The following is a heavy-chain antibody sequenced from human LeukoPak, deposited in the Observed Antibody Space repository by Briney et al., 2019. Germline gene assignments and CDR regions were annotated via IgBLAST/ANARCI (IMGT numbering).Heavy chain of an antibody. CDR2: MSPNSGNT. CDR1: GYTFTTYD. V-gene: IGHV1-8*01. D-gene: IGHD3-10*01. CDR3: ARDRGLGFDY. Sequence: GASVKVSCKASGYTFTTYDINWVRQATGQGLEWMGWMSPNSGNTGYAQKFQGRVTMTRDTSISTAYMELSSLRSEDTAVYYCARDRGLGFDYWGQGTLVTVSS. J-gene: IGHJ4*02.